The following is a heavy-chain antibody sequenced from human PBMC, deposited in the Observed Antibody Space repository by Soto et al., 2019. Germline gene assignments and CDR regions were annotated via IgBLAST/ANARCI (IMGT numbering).Heavy chain of an antibody. CDR3: MSRPRA. J-gene: IGHJ5*02. D-gene: IGHD6-6*01. CDR1: GFIVSANY. Sequence: DEQLVESGGALVQPGGSLRLSCAASGFIVSANYMSWVRQAPGQGLEWVAVIYSGGGIYYRDSVKGRFTISRDHSNNTVYLQMNSLRADDSGVYYCMSRPRAWGQGTLVTVSS. V-gene: IGHV3-66*01. CDR2: IYSGGGI.